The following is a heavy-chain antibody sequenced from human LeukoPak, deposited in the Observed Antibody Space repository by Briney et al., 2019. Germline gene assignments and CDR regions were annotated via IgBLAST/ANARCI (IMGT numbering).Heavy chain of an antibody. Sequence: RPSETLSLTCAVYGGSFSGYYWSWIRQPPGKGLEWIGEIDHSGSTNYNPSLKSRVTISVDTSKNQFSLKVSSVTAADTAVYYCARRSGYSYFQHWGQGTLVTVSS. V-gene: IGHV4-34*01. CDR3: ARRSGYSYFQH. J-gene: IGHJ1*01. D-gene: IGHD3-3*01. CDR2: IDHSGST. CDR1: GGSFSGYY.